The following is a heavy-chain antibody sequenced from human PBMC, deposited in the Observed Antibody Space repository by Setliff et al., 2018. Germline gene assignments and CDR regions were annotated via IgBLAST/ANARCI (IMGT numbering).Heavy chain of an antibody. J-gene: IGHJ4*02. CDR3: ARLTPMADFDY. Sequence: ASVKVSCKASGYTLTKYYMHWVRQAPGQGLEWMGIINPTGGLTRYAQKFQGRVTMTRDKSISTAYPQWSSLEASDTAMYYCARLTPMADFDYWGQGTLVTVSS. CDR2: INPTGGLT. D-gene: IGHD5-18*01. CDR1: GYTLTKYY. V-gene: IGHV1-46*01.